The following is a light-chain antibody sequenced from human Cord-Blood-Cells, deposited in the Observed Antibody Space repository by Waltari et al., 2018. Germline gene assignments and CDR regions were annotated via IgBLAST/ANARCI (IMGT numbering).Light chain of an antibody. Sequence: AIRMTQSPSSFSASTGDRVTITCRASHGISSYLAWYQQKPGKAPKLLIYAASTLRSGVPSRFSGSGSGTDFTLTISCLQSEDFATYYCQQYYSYPFTFGPGTKVDIK. V-gene: IGKV1-8*01. J-gene: IGKJ3*01. CDR3: QQYYSYPFT. CDR2: AAS. CDR1: HGISSY.